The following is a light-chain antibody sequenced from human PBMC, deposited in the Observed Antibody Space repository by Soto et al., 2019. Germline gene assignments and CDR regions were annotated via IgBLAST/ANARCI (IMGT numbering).Light chain of an antibody. J-gene: IGLJ1*01. CDR2: DVS. CDR3: NSYSGGPTLYV. V-gene: IGLV2-14*01. CDR1: STDIGGYNY. Sequence: QSVLTQPASVSGSPGQSITISCTGTSTDIGGYNYVSWYQQHPGKAPKLLISDVSNRPSGISFRFSGSKSGNTASLTISGLQAEGEADYYCNSYSGGPTLYVLVSGTKVTV.